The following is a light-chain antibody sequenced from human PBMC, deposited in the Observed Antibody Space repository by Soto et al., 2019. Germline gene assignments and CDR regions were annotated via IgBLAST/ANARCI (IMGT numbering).Light chain of an antibody. CDR1: SSDVGSHNF. Sequence: QSALTQPASVSGSPGQSITISCTGTSSDVGSHNFVSWYQQHPGKAPELMIYEVSKRPSGVSDRFSGSKSGNPASLTISGLQSEDEADYYCYSYVGSISFGGGTKVTVL. CDR2: EVS. CDR3: YSYVGSIS. J-gene: IGLJ2*01. V-gene: IGLV2-23*02.